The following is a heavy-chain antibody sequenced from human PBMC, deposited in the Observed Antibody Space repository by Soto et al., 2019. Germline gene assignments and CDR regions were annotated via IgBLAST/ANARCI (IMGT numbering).Heavy chain of an antibody. Sequence: QVQLVQSGAEVKTPGSSVKVSCKASGGTFSSYAISWVRQAPGQGLEWMGGIIPIFGTANYAQKFQGRVTITADKSTSTAYMELSSLRSEDTAVYYCAGRASYYDFWSGYPAEYFQHWGQGTLVTVSS. CDR2: IIPIFGTA. V-gene: IGHV1-69*06. D-gene: IGHD3-3*01. CDR3: AGRASYYDFWSGYPAEYFQH. J-gene: IGHJ1*01. CDR1: GGTFSSYA.